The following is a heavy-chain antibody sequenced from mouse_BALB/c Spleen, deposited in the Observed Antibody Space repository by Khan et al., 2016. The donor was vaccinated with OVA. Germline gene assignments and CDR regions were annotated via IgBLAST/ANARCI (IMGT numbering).Heavy chain of an antibody. Sequence: QLEESGPGLVKPSQSLSLTCTVTGYSITSGYGWNWIRQFPGNKLEWMGYISYSGSTNYNPSFKSRFSITRDTSKNQFFLQLNSVTNEDTATYYCARTARIKYWGQGTTLTVSS. J-gene: IGHJ2*01. CDR3: ARTARIKY. D-gene: IGHD1-2*01. V-gene: IGHV3-2*02. CDR2: ISYSGST. CDR1: GYSITSGYG.